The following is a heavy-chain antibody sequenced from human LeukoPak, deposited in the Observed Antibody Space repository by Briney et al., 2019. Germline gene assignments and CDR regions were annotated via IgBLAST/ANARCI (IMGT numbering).Heavy chain of an antibody. D-gene: IGHD3-10*01. V-gene: IGHV3-30-3*01. Sequence: GGSLRLSCAASGFTFSSYAMHWVRQAPGEGLEWVAVISYDGSNKYYADSVKGRFTISRDNSKNTLYLQMNSLRAEDTAVYYCAREGGLLWFGEPDVWGQGTTVTVSS. CDR3: AREGGLLWFGEPDV. CDR2: ISYDGSNK. CDR1: GFTFSSYA. J-gene: IGHJ6*02.